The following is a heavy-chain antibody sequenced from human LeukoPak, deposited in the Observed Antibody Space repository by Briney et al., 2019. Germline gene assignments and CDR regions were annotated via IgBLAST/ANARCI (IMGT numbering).Heavy chain of an antibody. V-gene: IGHV3-20*04. CDR1: GFTFEDYG. CDR2: INWNGGST. Sequence: PGGSLRLSCAASGFTFEDYGMSWVRQAPGKGLEWGSGINWNGGSTGYADSVKGRFTISRDNAKNSLYLQMNSLRAEDTALYYCARDEGIAAAVPPVGTSYYGMDVWGQGTTVTVSS. CDR3: ARDEGIAAAVPPVGTSYYGMDV. D-gene: IGHD6-13*01. J-gene: IGHJ6*02.